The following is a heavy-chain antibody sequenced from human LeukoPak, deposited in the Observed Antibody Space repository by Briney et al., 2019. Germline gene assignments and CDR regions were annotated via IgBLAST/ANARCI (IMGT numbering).Heavy chain of an antibody. CDR3: ARDSALAQAVMFGY. J-gene: IGHJ4*02. V-gene: IGHV4-34*01. Sequence: PSETLSLTCAVYGGSFSGYYWSWIRQPPGKGLEWIGEINHSGSTNYNPSLKSRVTISVVTSKNQFSLKLRSVTAADTAVYYCARDSALAQAVMFGYWGQGTLVTVSS. CDR1: GGSFSGYY. CDR2: INHSGST. D-gene: IGHD6-19*01.